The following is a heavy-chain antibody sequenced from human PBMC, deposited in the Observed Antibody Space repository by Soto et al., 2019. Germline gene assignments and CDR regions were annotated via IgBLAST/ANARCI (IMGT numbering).Heavy chain of an antibody. Sequence: PSETLSLTCTVYGGSFTTYYWSWIRQSPGKGLEWIGEVNYAGSTSYNPSLKSRLAISVDTSKNQFSLNLTSVTAADTAVYYCARGTWRRVVLEFYNWFDPWGQGTLVTVSS. CDR3: ARGTWRRVVLEFYNWFDP. V-gene: IGHV4-34*01. CDR2: VNYAGST. CDR1: GGSFTTYY. J-gene: IGHJ5*02. D-gene: IGHD3-10*01.